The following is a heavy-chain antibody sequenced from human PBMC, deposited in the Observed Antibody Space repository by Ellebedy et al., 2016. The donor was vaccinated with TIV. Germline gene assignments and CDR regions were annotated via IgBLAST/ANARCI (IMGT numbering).Heavy chain of an antibody. CDR1: GGSISSYY. V-gene: IGHV4-59*01. CDR2: IYYSGST. Sequence: SETLSLXXTVSGGSISSYYWSWIRQPPGKGLEWIGYIYYSGSTNYNPSLKSRVTISVDTSKNQFSLKLSSVTAADTAVYYCARGHSSGWYRGVDPYYFDYWGQGTLVTVSS. CDR3: ARGHSSGWYRGVDPYYFDY. J-gene: IGHJ4*02. D-gene: IGHD6-19*01.